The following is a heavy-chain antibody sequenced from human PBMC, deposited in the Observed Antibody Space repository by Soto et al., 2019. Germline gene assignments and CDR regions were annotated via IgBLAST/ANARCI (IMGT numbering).Heavy chain of an antibody. Sequence: PGGSLRISCAASGFTFSSYSMNWVRQAPGKGLEWVSSISSSSSYIYYADSVKGRFTISRDNAKNSLYLQMNSLRAEDTAVYYCARDPYSNYAFDYWGQGTLVTVSS. CDR2: ISSSSSYI. J-gene: IGHJ4*02. CDR3: ARDPYSNYAFDY. V-gene: IGHV3-21*01. D-gene: IGHD4-4*01. CDR1: GFTFSSYS.